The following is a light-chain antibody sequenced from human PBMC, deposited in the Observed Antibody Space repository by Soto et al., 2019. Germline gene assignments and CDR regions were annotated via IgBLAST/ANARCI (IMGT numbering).Light chain of an antibody. J-gene: IGKJ1*01. Sequence: DIQMTQSPSSLSASVGDRVIITCRASQGIRNELGGYQQKPEKAPKRLIYAAASLQSGGPPRFSGSGSGTEFNLTLSSLEPEDFSTDYCLQHKRYTPTFGPGNKVEIK. CDR2: AAA. CDR1: QGIRNE. V-gene: IGKV1-17*01. CDR3: LQHKRYTPT.